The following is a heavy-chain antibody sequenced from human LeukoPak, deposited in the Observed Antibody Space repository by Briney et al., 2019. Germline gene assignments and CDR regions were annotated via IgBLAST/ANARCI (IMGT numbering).Heavy chain of an antibody. CDR3: AREYDSSWFDY. CDR1: GYSINSGYY. J-gene: IGHJ4*02. V-gene: IGHV4-38-2*02. CDR2: IYHSEST. Sequence: SETLSLTCTVSGYSINSGYYWGWIRPPPGKGLEWIGNIYHSESTYYNPSLKSRVTISVDTSKNRFSLKLSSVTAADTAVYYCAREYDSSWFDYWGQGTLVTVSS. D-gene: IGHD6-13*01.